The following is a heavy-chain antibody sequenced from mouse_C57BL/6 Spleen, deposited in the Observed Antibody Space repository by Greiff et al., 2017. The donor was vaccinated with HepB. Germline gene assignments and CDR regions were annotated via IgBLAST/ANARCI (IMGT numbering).Heavy chain of an antibody. CDR2: INPNNGGT. J-gene: IGHJ2*01. D-gene: IGHD1-1*01. V-gene: IGHV1-26*01. CDR3: ARRDYGSVLDY. Sequence: VQLQQSGPELVKPGASVKISCKASGYTFTDYYMNWVKQSHGKSLEWIGDINPNNGGTSYNQKFKGKATLTVDKSSSTAYMELRSLTSEDSAVYYCARRDYGSVLDYWGQGTTLTVSS. CDR1: GYTFTDYY.